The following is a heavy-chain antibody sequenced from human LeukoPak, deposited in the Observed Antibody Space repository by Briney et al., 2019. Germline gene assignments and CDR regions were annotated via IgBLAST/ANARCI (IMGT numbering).Heavy chain of an antibody. V-gene: IGHV4-38-2*02. CDR3: ARDPPLPVDP. Sequence: PSETLSLTCTVSGYSISSGYYWGWIRPPPGKGLEWIGSIYHSGSTYYNPSLKSRVTISVDTSKNQFSLKLSSVTAADAAVYYCARDPPLPVDPWGQGTLVTVSS. CDR1: GYSISSGYY. J-gene: IGHJ5*02. CDR2: IYHSGST.